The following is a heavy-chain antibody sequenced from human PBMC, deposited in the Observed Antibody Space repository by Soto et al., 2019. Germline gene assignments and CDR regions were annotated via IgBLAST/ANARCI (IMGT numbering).Heavy chain of an antibody. CDR2: ISSSGSTI. J-gene: IGHJ4*02. CDR3: ARWGVDDFWSGYYSDY. Sequence: GGSLRLSCAASGFTFSDYDMSWIRQAPGKGLEWVSYISSSGSTIYYADSVKGRFTISRDNAKNSLYLQMNSLRAEDTAVYYCARWGVDDFWSGYYSDYWGQGTLVTVSS. V-gene: IGHV3-11*01. D-gene: IGHD3-3*01. CDR1: GFTFSDYD.